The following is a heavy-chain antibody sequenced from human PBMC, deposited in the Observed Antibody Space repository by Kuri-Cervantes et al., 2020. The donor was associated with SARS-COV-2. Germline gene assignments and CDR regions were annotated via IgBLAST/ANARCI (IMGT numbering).Heavy chain of an antibody. Sequence: GSLRLSCAVYGWSFSGYYWSWIRQPPGKGLEWIGEINHSGSTNYNPSLKSRVTISVDTSKNQFSLKLSSVTAADTAVYYCARAMYYYDSSGYYSDYWGQGTLVTVSS. D-gene: IGHD3-22*01. V-gene: IGHV4-34*01. CDR1: GWSFSGYY. CDR3: ARAMYYYDSSGYYSDY. CDR2: INHSGST. J-gene: IGHJ4*02.